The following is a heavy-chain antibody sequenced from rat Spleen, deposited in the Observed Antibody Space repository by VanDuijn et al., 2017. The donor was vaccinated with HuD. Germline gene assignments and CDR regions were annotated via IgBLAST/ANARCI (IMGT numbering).Heavy chain of an antibody. CDR1: GFTFSNYY. Sequence: EVQLVESGGGLVQPGRSLKLSCAASGFTFSNYYMAWVRQAPGKGLEWVATITNTGDTTYYPDSVRGRFTISRDNAKSTLYLQMTSLRSEDTATYYCTTNWEAYYWGQGVMVTVSS. CDR3: TTNWEAYY. D-gene: IGHD5-1*01. CDR2: ITNTGDTT. J-gene: IGHJ2*01. V-gene: IGHV5-31*01.